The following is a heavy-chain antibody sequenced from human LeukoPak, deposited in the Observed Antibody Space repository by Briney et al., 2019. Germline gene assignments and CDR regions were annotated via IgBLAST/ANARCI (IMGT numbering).Heavy chain of an antibody. J-gene: IGHJ6*02. CDR3: ARVTSGGDYYGMDV. CDR2: IYYSGST. D-gene: IGHD2-15*01. CDR1: GGSISSYY. V-gene: IGHV4-59*01. Sequence: SETLSLTCTVSGGSISSYYWSWIRQPPGKGQECIGYIYYSGSTNYNPSLKSRVTISVDTSKNQFSLKVSSVTAADTAVYYCARVTSGGDYYGMDVWGQGTTVTVSS.